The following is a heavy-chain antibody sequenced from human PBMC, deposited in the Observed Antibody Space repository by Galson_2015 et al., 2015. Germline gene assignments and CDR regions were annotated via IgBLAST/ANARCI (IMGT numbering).Heavy chain of an antibody. V-gene: IGHV1-8*01. CDR3: ARGLVPAALYYYYGMDA. D-gene: IGHD2-2*01. J-gene: IGHJ6*02. Sequence: SVKVSCKASGYTFTSYDINWVRQATGQGLEWMGWMNPNSGNTGYAQKFQGRVTMTRNTSISTAYMELSSLRSEDTAVYYCARGLVPAALYYYYGMDAWGQGTTVTVSS. CDR1: GYTFTSYD. CDR2: MNPNSGNT.